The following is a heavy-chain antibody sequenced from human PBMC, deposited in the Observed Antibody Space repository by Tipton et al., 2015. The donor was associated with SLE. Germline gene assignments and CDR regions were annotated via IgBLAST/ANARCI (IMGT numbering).Heavy chain of an antibody. CDR2: T. V-gene: IGHV4-39*01. J-gene: IGHJ4*02. D-gene: IGHD2-15*01. CDR3: ARPRYCSGGSCYYFDY. Sequence: TCYNPSLKSRVTISVDTSKNQFSLKLSSVTAADTAVYNCARPRYCSGGSCYYFDYWGQGTLVTVAS.